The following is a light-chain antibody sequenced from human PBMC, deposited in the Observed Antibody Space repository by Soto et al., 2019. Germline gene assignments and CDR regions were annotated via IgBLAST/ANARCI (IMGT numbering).Light chain of an antibody. CDR1: QSLVYTDGNIY. CDR3: LQSSRWAWT. Sequence: DVVMTQSPLSLPVTLGQPASFSCRSSQSLVYTDGNIYLSWFQQRPGQSPRRLIYKVSNRDSGVPYRFSDSVSGTDFTLTISRVEAGDVRVYYCLQSSRWAWTCGEGTEVYIK. CDR2: KVS. V-gene: IGKV2-30*01. J-gene: IGKJ1*01.